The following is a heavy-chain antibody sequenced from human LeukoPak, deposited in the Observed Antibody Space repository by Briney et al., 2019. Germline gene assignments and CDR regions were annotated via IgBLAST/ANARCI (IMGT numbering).Heavy chain of an antibody. D-gene: IGHD2-2*02. CDR3: ARGTIVVLPAAIIPDYYYYYMDV. J-gene: IGHJ6*03. CDR1: GYTFTSYD. CDR2: MNPNSGNT. Sequence: ASVKVSCKASGYTFTSYDINWVRQATGQGLEWMGWMNPNSGNTGYAQKFQGRVTMTRNTSISPAYMELSSLRSEDTAVYYCARGTIVVLPAAIIPDYYYYYMDVWGKGTTVTVSS. V-gene: IGHV1-8*01.